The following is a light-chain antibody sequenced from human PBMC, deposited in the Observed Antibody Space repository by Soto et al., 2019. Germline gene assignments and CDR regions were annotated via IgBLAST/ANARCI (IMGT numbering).Light chain of an antibody. J-gene: IGKJ2*01. CDR1: QSVLSSSNNKNF. V-gene: IGKV4-1*01. CDR3: QQYYRFPYT. Sequence: IVMTQSPDSLAVSLGARATINCKSSQSVLSSSNNKNFLAWYQQKPGQSPKLLIYWASTRESGVPDRFSGRGSGTDFTLTISSLQAEYVAVYYCQQYYRFPYTFGQGTKLEIK. CDR2: WAS.